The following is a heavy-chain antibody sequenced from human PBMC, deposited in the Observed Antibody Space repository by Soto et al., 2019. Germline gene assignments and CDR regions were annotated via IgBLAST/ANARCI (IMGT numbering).Heavy chain of an antibody. V-gene: IGHV1-18*01. CDR2: VSAYNGNT. D-gene: IGHD3-10*01. CDR3: ARDLQPLWFGELIDY. Sequence: GASVKVSCKASGYTFTSYGISWVRQAPGQGLEWMGWVSAYNGNTNYAQKLQGRVTMTTDTSTSTAYMELRSLRSDDTAVYYCARDLQPLWFGELIDYWGQGTLVTVSS. CDR1: GYTFTSYG. J-gene: IGHJ4*02.